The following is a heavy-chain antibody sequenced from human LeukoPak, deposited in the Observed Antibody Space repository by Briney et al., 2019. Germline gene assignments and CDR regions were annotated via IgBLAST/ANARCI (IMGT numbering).Heavy chain of an antibody. CDR1: GFTFSSYS. Sequence: PGGSLRLSCAASGFTFSSYSMNWVRQAPGKGLEWVSYISSSSSTIYYADSVKGRFTISRDNAKNSLYLQMNSLRAEDTAVYYCATPLGYCSSTSCYRVFDIWGQGTMVTVSS. CDR2: ISSSSSTI. CDR3: ATPLGYCSSTSCYRVFDI. D-gene: IGHD2-2*02. V-gene: IGHV3-48*01. J-gene: IGHJ3*02.